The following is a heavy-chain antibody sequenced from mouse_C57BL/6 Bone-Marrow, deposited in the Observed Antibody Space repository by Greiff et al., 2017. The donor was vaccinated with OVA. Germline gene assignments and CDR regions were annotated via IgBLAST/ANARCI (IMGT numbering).Heavy chain of an antibody. CDR2: ISNLAYSI. Sequence: EVMLVESGGGLVQPGGSLKLSCAASGFTFSDYGMAWVRQAPRKGPEWVAFISNLAYSIYYADTVTGRFTISRENAKNTLYLEMSSLRSEDTAMYYCARRSFINAMDYWGQGTSVTVSS. D-gene: IGHD1-1*01. V-gene: IGHV5-15*04. J-gene: IGHJ4*01. CDR1: GFTFSDYG. CDR3: ARRSFINAMDY.